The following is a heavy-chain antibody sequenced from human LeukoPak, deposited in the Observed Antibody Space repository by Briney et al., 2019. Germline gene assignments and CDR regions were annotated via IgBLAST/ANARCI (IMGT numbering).Heavy chain of an antibody. D-gene: IGHD1/OR15-1a*01. J-gene: IGHJ4*02. CDR1: GFTFSSHG. CDR2: ISYDENNK. Sequence: GGSLRLSCAASGFTFSSHGMHWVRQAPGKGLEWVAAISYDENNKYYADSVKGRFTISRDTSKHTLYLQMNSLRAEDTAMYYCAKDKQQRASLFDSGGQGTLVTVSS. CDR3: AKDKQQRASLFDS. V-gene: IGHV3-30*18.